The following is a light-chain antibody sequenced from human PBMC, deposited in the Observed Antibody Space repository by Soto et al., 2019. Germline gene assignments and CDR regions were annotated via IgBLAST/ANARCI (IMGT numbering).Light chain of an antibody. CDR3: CSYAGSDTMI. CDR1: SSNVGSYNL. Sequence: QSALTQPASVSGSPGQSITISCTGTSSNVGSYNLVSWYQQHPGEAPKLMIYEASKRPSEVSNRFSGSKSGNTASLTISGLQAEDEADYYCCSYAGSDTMIFGGGTKLTVL. J-gene: IGLJ2*01. V-gene: IGLV2-23*01. CDR2: EAS.